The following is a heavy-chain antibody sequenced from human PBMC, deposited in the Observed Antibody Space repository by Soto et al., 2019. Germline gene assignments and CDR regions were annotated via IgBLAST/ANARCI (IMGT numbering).Heavy chain of an antibody. J-gene: IGHJ5*02. CDR3: ARVRGLKYCSGGSCSSGPQKWFDP. CDR1: GGTFSSYA. CDR2: IIPIFGTA. Sequence: SVKVSCKASGGTFSSYAISWVRQAPGQGLEWMGGIIPIFGTANYAQKFQGRVTITADKSTSTAYMELSSLRSEDTAVYYCARVRGLKYCSGGSCSSGPQKWFDPWGQGTLVTVSS. V-gene: IGHV1-69*06. D-gene: IGHD2-15*01.